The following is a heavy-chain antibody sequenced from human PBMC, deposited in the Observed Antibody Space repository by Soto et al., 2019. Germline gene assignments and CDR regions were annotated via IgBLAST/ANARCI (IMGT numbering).Heavy chain of an antibody. J-gene: IGHJ4*02. V-gene: IGHV3-30*18. D-gene: IGHD6-19*01. Sequence: GGSLRLSCAASGFTFSSYGMHWVRQAPGKGLEWVAVISYDGSNKYYADSVKGRFTISRDNSKNTLYLQMNSLRAEDTAVYYCAKDRGSGWPLDYWGQGTLVTVSS. CDR3: AKDRGSGWPLDY. CDR1: GFTFSSYG. CDR2: ISYDGSNK.